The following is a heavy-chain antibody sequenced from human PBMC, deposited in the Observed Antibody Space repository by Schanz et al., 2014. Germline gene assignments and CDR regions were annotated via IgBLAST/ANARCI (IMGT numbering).Heavy chain of an antibody. V-gene: IGHV3-21*01. Sequence: EVQLVESGGGLVQPGGSLRLSCTASRIIFGTYSMNWIRQTPKGLEWVASINSRSNFRYYADSVEGRFTICRDNAKNSLYHQMNSLRTEHTAVYYSAGDVATIGADSFELWGQGTMVAVSS. D-gene: IGHD5-12*01. CDR3: AGDVATIGADSFEL. CDR1: RIIFGTYS. CDR2: INSRSNFR. J-gene: IGHJ3*01.